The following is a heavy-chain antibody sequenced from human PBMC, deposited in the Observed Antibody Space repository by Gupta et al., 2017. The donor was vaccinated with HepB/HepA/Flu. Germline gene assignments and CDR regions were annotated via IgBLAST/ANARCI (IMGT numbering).Heavy chain of an antibody. CDR2: IRQDGSEK. V-gene: IGHV3-7*01. CDR3: ARGSGSTTRALDI. CDR1: GFPFSSHW. D-gene: IGHD2/OR15-2a*01. Sequence: EVQLVESGGGLVQPGGSLRLSCAGSGFPFSSHWMTWVRQAPGKGLEWVANIRQDGSEKKYVDSVKGRFTISRDNAKESVYLQMNSLRAEDTAMYYCARGSGSTTRALDIWGQGTMVTVSS. J-gene: IGHJ3*02.